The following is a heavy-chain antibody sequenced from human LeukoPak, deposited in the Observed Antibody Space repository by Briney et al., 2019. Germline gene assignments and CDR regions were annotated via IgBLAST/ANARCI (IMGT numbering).Heavy chain of an antibody. D-gene: IGHD5-18*01. CDR3: ARVEGSGYSSGGDHAFDI. CDR2: ISSSSSYI. CDR1: AFTFSSYS. Sequence: GGSLRLSCAASAFTFSSYSMNWVRQAPGKGLEWVSSISSSSSYIYYADSVKGRFTISRDNAKNSLYLQMNSLRAEDTAVYYCARVEGSGYSSGGDHAFDIWGQGTMVTVSS. J-gene: IGHJ3*02. V-gene: IGHV3-21*01.